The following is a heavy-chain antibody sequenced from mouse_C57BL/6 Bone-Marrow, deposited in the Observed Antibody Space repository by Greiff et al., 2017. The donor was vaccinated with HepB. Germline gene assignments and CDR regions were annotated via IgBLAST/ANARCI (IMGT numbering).Heavy chain of an antibody. CDR2: IYPRSGNT. CDR3: ARWGGNYGYYAMDY. V-gene: IGHV1-81*01. D-gene: IGHD2-1*01. CDR1: GYTFTSYG. J-gene: IGHJ4*01. Sequence: QVHVKQSGAELARPGASVKLSCKASGYTFTSYGISWVKQRTGQGLEWIGEIYPRSGNTYYNEKFKGKATLTADKSSSTAYMELRSLPSEDSAVYFWARWGGNYGYYAMDYWGQGTSVTVSS.